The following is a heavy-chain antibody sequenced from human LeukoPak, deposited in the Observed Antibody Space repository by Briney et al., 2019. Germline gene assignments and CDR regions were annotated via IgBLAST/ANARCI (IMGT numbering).Heavy chain of an antibody. V-gene: IGHV3-9*01. J-gene: IGHJ4*02. Sequence: GGSLRLSCAASGFTFDDYAMHWVRQAPGKGLEWVSGISWNSGTVGYADSVKGRFTISRDNAKYSLYLQMNSLRAEDTAVYYCARGYSSSWPLDYWGQGTLVTVSS. CDR3: ARGYSSSWPLDY. D-gene: IGHD6-13*01. CDR2: ISWNSGTV. CDR1: GFTFDDYA.